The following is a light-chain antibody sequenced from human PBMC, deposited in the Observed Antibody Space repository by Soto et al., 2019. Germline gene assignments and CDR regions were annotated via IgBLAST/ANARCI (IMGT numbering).Light chain of an antibody. Sequence: QSALTQPASVSGSPGQSITISCTGTSSDVGSYNLVSWYQQHPGKAPKFMIYEVSKRPSGVSNRFSGSKSGNTASLTISGLQAEDEADYYCCSYAGSSTFFYVFGTGTKLTVL. CDR1: SSDVGSYNL. CDR2: EVS. J-gene: IGLJ1*01. V-gene: IGLV2-23*02. CDR3: CSYAGSSTFFYV.